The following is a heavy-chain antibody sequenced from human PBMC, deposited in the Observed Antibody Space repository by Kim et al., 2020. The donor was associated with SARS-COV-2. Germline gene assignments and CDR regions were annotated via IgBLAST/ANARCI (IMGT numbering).Heavy chain of an antibody. CDR3: ARGVYSGSPRVWDY. Sequence: ASVKVSCKASGYTFTGCYMHWVRQAPGQGLEWMGWINPNSGGTNYAQKFQGRVTMTRDTSISTAYMELSRLRSDDTAVYYCARGVYSGSPRVWDYWGQGTLVTVSS. CDR2: INPNSGGT. V-gene: IGHV1-2*02. D-gene: IGHD1-26*01. CDR1: GYTFTGCY. J-gene: IGHJ4*02.